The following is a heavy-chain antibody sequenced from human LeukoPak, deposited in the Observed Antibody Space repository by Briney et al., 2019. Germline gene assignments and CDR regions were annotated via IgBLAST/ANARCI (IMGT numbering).Heavy chain of an antibody. V-gene: IGHV3-23*01. CDR3: AKDRPSSQAGPYYFDY. CDR1: GFTFTNYG. Sequence: GGSLRLSCAASGFTFTNYGMSWVRQAPGKGLEWVSGISGSGGSTYYADSVKGRFTISRDNSKNTLYLQVNSLRAEDTAVYYCAKDRPSSQAGPYYFDYWGQGTLVTVSS. J-gene: IGHJ4*02. D-gene: IGHD6-13*01. CDR2: ISGSGGST.